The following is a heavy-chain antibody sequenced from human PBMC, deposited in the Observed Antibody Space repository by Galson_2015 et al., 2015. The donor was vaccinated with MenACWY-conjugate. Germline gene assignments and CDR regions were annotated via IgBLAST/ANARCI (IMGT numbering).Heavy chain of an antibody. Sequence: ETLSLTCTVSGGSISRFDWSWIRQFPGKGLEWIGYMYYSGSANYNPSLKSRVTISVDTSKNQFSLNLTSVTAADTAVYYCARGVNLASMAGYWGQGTLVTVSS. CDR2: MYYSGSA. D-gene: IGHD2-8*01. V-gene: IGHV4-59*01. CDR3: ARGVNLASMAGY. CDR1: GGSISRFD. J-gene: IGHJ4*02.